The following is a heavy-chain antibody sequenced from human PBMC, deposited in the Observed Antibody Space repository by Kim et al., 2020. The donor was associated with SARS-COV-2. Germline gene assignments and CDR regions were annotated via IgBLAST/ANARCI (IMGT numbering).Heavy chain of an antibody. J-gene: IGHJ4*02. Sequence: YAASVEGRFTTSREHSQHTLYLQMNSLRAEDTAVYYCAKDLWGGSSWYFDYWGQGTLVTVSS. V-gene: IGHV3-33*06. CDR3: AKDLWGGSSWYFDY. D-gene: IGHD6-13*01.